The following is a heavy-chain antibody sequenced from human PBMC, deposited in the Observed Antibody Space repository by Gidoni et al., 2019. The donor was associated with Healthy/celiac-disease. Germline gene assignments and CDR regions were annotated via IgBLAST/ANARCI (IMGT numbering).Heavy chain of an antibody. CDR3: AGVNDYGGNAPDY. D-gene: IGHD4-17*01. J-gene: IGHJ4*02. CDR1: GGTFSSYA. Sequence: QVQLVQSGAEVKKPGSSVQVSCKASGGTFSSYAISWVRQAPGQGFEWMGRIIPILGIANYAQKFQGRVTITADKSTSTAYMELSSLRSEDTAVYYCAGVNDYGGNAPDYWGQGTLVTVSS. CDR2: IIPILGIA. V-gene: IGHV1-69*04.